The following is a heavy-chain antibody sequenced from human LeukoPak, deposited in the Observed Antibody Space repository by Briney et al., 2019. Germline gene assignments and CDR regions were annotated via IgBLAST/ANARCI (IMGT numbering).Heavy chain of an antibody. CDR2: IIPILGIA. Sequence: ASVKVSCKASGGTFSSYAISWVRQAPGQGLEWMGRIIPILGIANYAQKFQGRVTITADKSTSTAYMELSSLRSEDTAVYYCAREKDQSAFDIWGQGTMVAVSS. CDR3: AREKDQSAFDI. V-gene: IGHV1-69*04. D-gene: IGHD2-2*01. CDR1: GGTFSSYA. J-gene: IGHJ3*02.